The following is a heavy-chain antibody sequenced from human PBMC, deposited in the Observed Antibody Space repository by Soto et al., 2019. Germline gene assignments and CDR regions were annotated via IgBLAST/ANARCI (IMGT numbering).Heavy chain of an antibody. J-gene: IGHJ4*02. Sequence: EVQLLESGGGLVQPGGSLRLSCPATGFTFSTCAMNWVRQAPGKGLEWVSTISGSGSTTYYADSVKGRFTISRDSFKNTLYLQMNSLRVEDTAVYYCAKDRSRSYGSVYPLGYFDSWGQGTLVTVSS. CDR1: GFTFSTCA. CDR2: ISGSGSTT. CDR3: AKDRSRSYGSVYPLGYFDS. D-gene: IGHD5-18*01. V-gene: IGHV3-23*01.